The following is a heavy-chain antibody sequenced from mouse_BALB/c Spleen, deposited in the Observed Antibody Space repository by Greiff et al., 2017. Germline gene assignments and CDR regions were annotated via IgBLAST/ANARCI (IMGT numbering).Heavy chain of an antibody. D-gene: IGHD2-1*01. J-gene: IGHJ4*01. CDR2: ISTYYGDA. CDR1: GYTFTDYA. CDR3: ARGGNSYYYAMDY. V-gene: IGHV1S137*01. Sequence: VKLQESGAELVRPGVSVKISCKGSGYTFTDYAMHWVKQSHAKSLEWIGVISTYYGDASYNQKFKGKATMTVDKSSSTAYMELARLTSENSAIYYCARGGNSYYYAMDYWGQGTSVTVSS.